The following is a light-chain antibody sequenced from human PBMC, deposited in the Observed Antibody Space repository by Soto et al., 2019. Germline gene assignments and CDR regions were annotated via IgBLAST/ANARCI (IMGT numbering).Light chain of an antibody. CDR3: RQYKSYWT. J-gene: IGKJ1*01. CDR2: KVS. Sequence: EIQITQSPSTLSASVGDSVTITCRASQSIDTWLAWHQQTPGKAPKLLIYKVSSLESGVPARFSGSGSGTEFTLTISILQPEYFATDYSRQYKSYWTVGQGTQVEI. V-gene: IGKV1-5*03. CDR1: QSIDTW.